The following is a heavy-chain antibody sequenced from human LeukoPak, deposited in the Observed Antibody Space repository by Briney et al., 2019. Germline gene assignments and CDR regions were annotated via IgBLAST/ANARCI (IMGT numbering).Heavy chain of an antibody. D-gene: IGHD3-3*01. V-gene: IGHV3-30*04. J-gene: IGHJ5*02. CDR1: GFTFSSYA. CDR2: ISYDGSNK. CDR3: AGLRFLEWSPNWFDP. Sequence: GGSLRLSCAASGFTFSSYAMHWVRQAPGKGLEWVAVISYDGSNKYYADSVKGRFTISRDNAKNTLYLQMNSLRAEDTAVYYCAGLRFLEWSPNWFDPWGQGTLVTVSS.